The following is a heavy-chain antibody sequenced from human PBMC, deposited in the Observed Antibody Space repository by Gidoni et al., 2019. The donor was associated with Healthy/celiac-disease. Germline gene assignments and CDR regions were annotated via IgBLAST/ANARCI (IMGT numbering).Heavy chain of an antibody. D-gene: IGHD3-10*01. J-gene: IGHJ5*02. CDR1: GGSISSSSYY. CDR3: ARGAYYGSGIDP. V-gene: IGHV4-39*07. CDR2: IYYSGST. Sequence: QLQLQESGPGLVKPSETLSLTCTVPGGSISSSSYYWGWIRQPPGKGLEWIGSIYYSGSTYYNPSLKSRVTISVDTSKNQFSLKLSSVTAADTAVYYCARGAYYGSGIDPWGQGTLVTVSS.